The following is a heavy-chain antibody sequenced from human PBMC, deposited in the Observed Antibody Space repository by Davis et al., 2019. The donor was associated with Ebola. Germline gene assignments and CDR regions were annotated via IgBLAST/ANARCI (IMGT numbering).Heavy chain of an antibody. D-gene: IGHD3-22*01. V-gene: IGHV1-46*01. CDR2: INPSGGST. CDR1: GYTFTSYY. J-gene: IGHJ4*02. Sequence: ASVKVSCKASGYTFTSYYMHWVRQAPGQGLEWMGIINPSGGSTSYAQKFQGRVTMTRDTSTSTAYMELRSLRSDDTAVYYCARDARITMIVVVTGFDYWGQGTLVTVSS. CDR3: ARDARITMIVVVTGFDY.